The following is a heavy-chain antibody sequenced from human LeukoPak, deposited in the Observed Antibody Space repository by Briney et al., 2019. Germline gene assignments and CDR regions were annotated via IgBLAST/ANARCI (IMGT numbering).Heavy chain of an antibody. CDR1: GFTFSSYS. V-gene: IGHV3-48*02. J-gene: IGHJ4*02. CDR2: ISSSSKTI. Sequence: GGSLRLSCAASGFTFSSYSMNWVRQAPGKGLEWVSYISSSSKTIYYADSVKGRFTISRDNAKNSLYLQMNSLRDEDSAVYYCARATPPNRQKDIVVVVAATPVSHPLFDYWGQGTLVTVSS. D-gene: IGHD2-15*01. CDR3: ARATPPNRQKDIVVVVAATPVSHPLFDY.